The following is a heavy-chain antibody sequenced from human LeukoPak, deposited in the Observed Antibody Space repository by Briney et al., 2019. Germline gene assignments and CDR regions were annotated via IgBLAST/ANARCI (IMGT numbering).Heavy chain of an antibody. CDR2: IKQDGSEK. CDR3: ARAPPGRDLLGGFDF. Sequence: PGGSLRLSCAASGFTFSSYWMSWVRQAPGKGLEWVANIKQDGSEKYYVDSAKGRFTIDRDKARNSLYLQMNSLRAEDTAVYYCARAPPGRDLLGGFDFWGQGIRVTVSS. J-gene: IGHJ4*02. V-gene: IGHV3-7*01. CDR1: GFTFSSYW. D-gene: IGHD2-15*01.